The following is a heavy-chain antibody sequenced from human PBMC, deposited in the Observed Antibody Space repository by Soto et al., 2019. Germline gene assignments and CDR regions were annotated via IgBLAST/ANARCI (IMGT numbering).Heavy chain of an antibody. J-gene: IGHJ4*02. V-gene: IGHV3-48*02. D-gene: IGHD3-10*01. CDR3: ASDSSAFAH. CDR1: GLTFSIYS. Sequence: GGSLRLSCAASGLTFSIYSMNWVRQAPGKGLEWLSYINNSSSRIYYADSVKGRFTISRDNAKNSVYLQMNSLRDEDTAVYYCASDSSAFAHWGQGALVTVSS. CDR2: INNSSSRI.